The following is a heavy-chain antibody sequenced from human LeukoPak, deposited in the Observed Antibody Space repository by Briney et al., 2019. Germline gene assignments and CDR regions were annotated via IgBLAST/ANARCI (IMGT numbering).Heavy chain of an antibody. V-gene: IGHV1-69*13. CDR1: GGTFSSYA. CDR3: AREQYCSSTSCYTGGYYYYGMDV. D-gene: IGHD2-2*02. Sequence: VASVTVSCEASGGTFSSYAISWVRQAPGQGLEWMGGIIPIFGTANYAQKFQGRVTITADESTSTAYMELSSLRSEDTAVYYCAREQYCSSTSCYTGGYYYYGMDVWGQGTTVTVSS. CDR2: IIPIFGTA. J-gene: IGHJ6*02.